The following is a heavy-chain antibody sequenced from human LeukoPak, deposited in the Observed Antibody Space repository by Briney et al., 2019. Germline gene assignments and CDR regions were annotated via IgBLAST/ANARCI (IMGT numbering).Heavy chain of an antibody. D-gene: IGHD3-9*01. CDR3: ARGDYDTLTGYWNWFDP. CDR1: GGSISSYY. Sequence: SSETLSLTCTVSGGSISSYYWNWIRQSPGKGLEWIGYIYCSGTTKYNPSLTNRVTISVDTSKNQFSLKLNSVTAADTAVYFCARGDYDTLTGYWNWFDPWGQGTLVTVSS. J-gene: IGHJ5*02. V-gene: IGHV4-59*01. CDR2: IYCSGTT.